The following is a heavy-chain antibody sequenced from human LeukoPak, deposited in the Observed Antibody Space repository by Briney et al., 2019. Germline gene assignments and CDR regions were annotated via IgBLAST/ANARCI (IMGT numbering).Heavy chain of an antibody. D-gene: IGHD2-2*02. CDR2: INAGNGNT. J-gene: IGHJ3*02. Sequence: GASVKVSCKASGYTFTSYAMHWVRQAPGQRLEWMGWINAGNGNTKYSQKFQGRVTITRDTSASTAYMELSSLRSEDTAVYYCARDLRPIVVVPAAIVAFDIWGQGTMVTVSS. V-gene: IGHV1-3*01. CDR1: GYTFTSYA. CDR3: ARDLRPIVVVPAAIVAFDI.